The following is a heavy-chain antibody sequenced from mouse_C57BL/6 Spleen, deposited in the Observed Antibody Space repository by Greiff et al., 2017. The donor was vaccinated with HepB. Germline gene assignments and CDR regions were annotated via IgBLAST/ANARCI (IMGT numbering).Heavy chain of an antibody. Sequence: VKLMESGAELVKPGASVKISCKASGYAFSSYWMNWVKQRPGKGLEWIGQIYHGDGDTNYNGKFKGKATLTADKSSSTAYMQLSSLTSEDSAVYFCARRLDYYDYWGQGTTLTVST. CDR1: GYAFSSYW. CDR3: ARRLDYYDY. CDR2: IYHGDGDT. J-gene: IGHJ2*01. V-gene: IGHV1-80*01.